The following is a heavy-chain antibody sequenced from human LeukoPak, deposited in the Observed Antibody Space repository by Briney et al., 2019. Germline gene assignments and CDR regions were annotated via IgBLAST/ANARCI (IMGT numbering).Heavy chain of an antibody. J-gene: IGHJ6*02. CDR3: ARGNYYATDV. Sequence: GGSLRLSCAASGCTLSSYWMHWVRQAPGKGLVWVSRINSDGTTTNYADSVKGRFTISRDNAKNTLFLQMNSLRAEDTAAYYCARGNYYATDVWGQGATVTVSS. V-gene: IGHV3-74*01. CDR2: INSDGTTT. CDR1: GCTLSSYW.